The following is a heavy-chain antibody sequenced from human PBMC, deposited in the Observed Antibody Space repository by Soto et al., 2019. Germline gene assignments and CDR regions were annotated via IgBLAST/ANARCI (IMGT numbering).Heavy chain of an antibody. V-gene: IGHV4-34*01. D-gene: IGHD2-21*02. CDR1: GGSFSGYY. Sequence: PSETLSLTCAVYGGSFSGYYWSWIRQPPGKGLEWIGEINHSGSTNYNPSLKSRVTISVDTSKNQFSLKLSSVTAADTAVYYCASEHIVVVTVILNGFDPWGQGTLVTVSS. CDR3: ASEHIVVVTVILNGFDP. CDR2: INHSGST. J-gene: IGHJ5*02.